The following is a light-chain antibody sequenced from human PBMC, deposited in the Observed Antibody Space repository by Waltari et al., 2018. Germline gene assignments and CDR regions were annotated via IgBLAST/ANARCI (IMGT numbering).Light chain of an antibody. V-gene: IGKV3-20*01. CDR1: QTIERNY. CDR3: QQCSTSPLT. Sequence: EIVLTQSPGTLSLSPGERATLSCRASQTIERNYSAWYQQKPGQAPRLLIYDASSRATGIPDRFSGSGSGTDFTLTISRLEPEDFAVYYCQQCSTSPLTFGGGTKVEIK. J-gene: IGKJ4*01. CDR2: DAS.